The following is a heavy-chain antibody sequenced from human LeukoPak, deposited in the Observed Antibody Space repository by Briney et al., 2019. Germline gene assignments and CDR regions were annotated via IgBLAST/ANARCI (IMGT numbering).Heavy chain of an antibody. CDR3: ASDPADRGVYYFDF. Sequence: SETLSLTCAVSGYSISSGYYWGWIRQPPGKGLEWIGSISHSGRTYHNPSLKSRVTISVDTSKNQVSLKLNSVTAADTAVYYCASDPADRGVYYFDFWGQGTLVTVSS. CDR2: ISHSGRT. J-gene: IGHJ4*02. V-gene: IGHV4-38-2*01. CDR1: GYSISSGYY. D-gene: IGHD3-10*01.